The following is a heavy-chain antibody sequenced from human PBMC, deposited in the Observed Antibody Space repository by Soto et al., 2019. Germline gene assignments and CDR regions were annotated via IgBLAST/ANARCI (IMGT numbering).Heavy chain of an antibody. CDR1: GYTFTSYD. D-gene: IGHD2-8*01. CDR2: MNPNSGNT. Sequence: ASVKVSCKASGYTFTSYDISWVRQAPGLGPEWMGWMNPNSGNTGYAQKFRGRVTMTRNTSISTAYMELSSLRSEDTAVYYCARDLMLYVRDNWGQGTLVTVSS. CDR3: ARDLMLYVRDN. J-gene: IGHJ4*02. V-gene: IGHV1-8*01.